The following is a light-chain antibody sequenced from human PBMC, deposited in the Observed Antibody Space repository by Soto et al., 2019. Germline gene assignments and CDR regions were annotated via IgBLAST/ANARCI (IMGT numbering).Light chain of an antibody. CDR3: QQYNDWPLT. V-gene: IGKV3-15*01. CDR1: QSVNSN. Sequence: EILMTQSPATLSVSPGERATLFCRASQSVNSNLAWYQQKPAQAPRLIIHSASTRATGIPARFTGSRSGTEFTLTISSLQSEDFAIYYCQQYNDWPLTFGRGTKVDIK. CDR2: SAS. J-gene: IGKJ4*01.